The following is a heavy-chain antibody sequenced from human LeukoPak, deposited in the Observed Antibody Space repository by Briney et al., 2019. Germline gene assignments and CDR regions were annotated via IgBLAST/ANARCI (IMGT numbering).Heavy chain of an antibody. CDR1: GFTFSSYW. CDR3: AXRGGCSSTSCYEGSDYFDY. Sequence: GGSLRLSCAASGFTFSSYWMSWVRQAPGKGLEWVSAISGSGGSTYYADSVKGRFTISRDNSKNTLYLQMNSLRAEDTAVYYCAXRGGCSSTSCYEGSDYFDYWGQGTLVTVSS. V-gene: IGHV3-23*01. D-gene: IGHD2-2*01. CDR2: ISGSGGST. J-gene: IGHJ4*02.